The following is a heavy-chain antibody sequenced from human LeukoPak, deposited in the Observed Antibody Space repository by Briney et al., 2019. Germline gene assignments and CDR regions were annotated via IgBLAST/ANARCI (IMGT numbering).Heavy chain of an antibody. J-gene: IGHJ4*02. Sequence: GRSLRLSCAASGFMFSSYALHWVRQAPGKGLEWAAVISYDGSNKYYADSVRGRFTISRDNSKNTLYLQMNSLRAEDTAVYYCARDGGYCSSTSCQIDYWGQGTLVTVSS. CDR1: GFMFSSYA. D-gene: IGHD2-2*01. CDR3: ARDGGYCSSTSCQIDY. V-gene: IGHV3-30-3*01. CDR2: ISYDGSNK.